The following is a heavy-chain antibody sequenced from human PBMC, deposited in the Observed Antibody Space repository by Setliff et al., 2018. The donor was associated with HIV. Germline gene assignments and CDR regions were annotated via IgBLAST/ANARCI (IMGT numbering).Heavy chain of an antibody. D-gene: IGHD6-13*01. CDR2: MNPNSGNT. CDR3: ARAAADHYYYYYYMDV. V-gene: IGHV1-8*01. J-gene: IGHJ6*03. Sequence: ASVKVSCKASGYTFTSYDINWVRQATGQGLEWMGWMNPNSGNTGYAQKFQGRVTMTRNTSISTAYMELSSLRSEDTAVYYCARAAADHYYYYYYMDVWGKGTTVTVSS. CDR1: GYTFTSYD.